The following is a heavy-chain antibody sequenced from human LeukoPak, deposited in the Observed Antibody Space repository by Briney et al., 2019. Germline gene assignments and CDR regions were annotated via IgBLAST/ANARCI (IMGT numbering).Heavy chain of an antibody. CDR2: INPNSGGT. CDR1: GYTFTGYY. CDR3: ASYDSSGYSHFDY. Sequence: ASVKVSCKASGYTFTGYYMHWVRQAPGQGLEWMGWINPNSGGTNYAQTFQGRVTMTRDTSISTAYMELSRLRSADTAVYYCASYDSSGYSHFDYWGQGTLVTVSS. J-gene: IGHJ4*02. D-gene: IGHD3-22*01. V-gene: IGHV1-2*02.